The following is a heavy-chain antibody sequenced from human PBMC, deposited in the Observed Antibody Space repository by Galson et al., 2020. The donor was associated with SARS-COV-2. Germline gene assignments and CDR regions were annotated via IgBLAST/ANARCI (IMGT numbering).Heavy chain of an antibody. V-gene: IGHV1-8*01. CDR3: VRGPRLKIFGLTPVD. Sequence: ASVKVSCKASGYTFTTYDINWVRQAPGQGLEWMGWMNPDSGATGYAQNLQGRVTMTRNTPINTAYMELSGLRPEDTAMYYCVRGPRLKIFGLTPVDWGRGTQVTVSS. D-gene: IGHD3-3*01. CDR1: GYTFTTYD. J-gene: IGHJ4*02. CDR2: MNPDSGAT.